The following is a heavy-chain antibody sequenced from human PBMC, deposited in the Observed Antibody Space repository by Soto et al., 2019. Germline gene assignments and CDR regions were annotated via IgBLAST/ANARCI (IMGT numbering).Heavy chain of an antibody. Sequence: EVQLVESGGGLVQPGGSLRLSCAASGFSFSHYCMSWVRQAPGKGLEWMANIKQDGSEKYDVDSVKGRFTISRDNAKNSMFLQMDSLRDEDTAVYYCARVSSTRDIWSYGVGGKYYYYYMDVWGKGTTVTVSS. CDR3: ARVSSTRDIWSYGVGGKYYYYYMDV. CDR2: IKQDGSEK. J-gene: IGHJ6*03. CDR1: GFSFSHYC. V-gene: IGHV3-7*04. D-gene: IGHD1-7*01.